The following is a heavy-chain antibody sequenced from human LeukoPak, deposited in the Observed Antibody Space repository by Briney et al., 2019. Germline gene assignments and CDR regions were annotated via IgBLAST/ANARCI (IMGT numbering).Heavy chain of an antibody. D-gene: IGHD2-8*01. CDR1: GFIFSNYA. V-gene: IGHV3-30*04. CDR2: ISYDGSYK. Sequence: GSLRLSCTASGFIFSNYAMHWVRQAPGKGLEWVAVISYDGSYKYSADSVKGRFTISRDNSKNTLYLQMNSLRTEGTAVYYCAREGYCTNGVCSGKYFAKDVWGQGTTVTVSS. J-gene: IGHJ6*02. CDR3: AREGYCTNGVCSGKYFAKDV.